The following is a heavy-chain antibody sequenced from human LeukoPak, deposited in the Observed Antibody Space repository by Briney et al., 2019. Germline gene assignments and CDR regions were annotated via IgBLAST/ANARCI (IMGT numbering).Heavy chain of an antibody. CDR1: GFIFKKYW. Sequence: GGSLRLSCAASGFIFKKYWMNWVRQVPGKGLECLANIKEDGSETYYADSVKGRFTISRDNAKNSLYLQMNSLRAEDTAVYYCARVNRENWFDPWGQGTLVTVSS. CDR2: IKEDGSET. V-gene: IGHV3-7*01. CDR3: ARVNRENWFDP. D-gene: IGHD5-24*01. J-gene: IGHJ5*02.